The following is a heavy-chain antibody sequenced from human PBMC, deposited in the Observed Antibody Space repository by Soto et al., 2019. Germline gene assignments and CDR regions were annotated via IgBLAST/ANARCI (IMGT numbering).Heavy chain of an antibody. CDR3: ARRGFYGYAFDI. J-gene: IGHJ3*02. Sequence: SEPLSPPCTVSGVSLSRSSYYRGWLRPPPGKGLECIGNIGYSASTSYTPNVKSRVTISVDTSKIQFSLKLSSVTAADVSLYDCARRGFYGYAFDIWGQGTMVTVSS. D-gene: IGHD3-10*01. V-gene: IGHV4-39*07. CDR1: GVSLSRSSYY. CDR2: IGYSAST.